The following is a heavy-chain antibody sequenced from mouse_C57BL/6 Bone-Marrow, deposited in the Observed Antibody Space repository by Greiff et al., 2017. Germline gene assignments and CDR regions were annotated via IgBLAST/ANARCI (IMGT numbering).Heavy chain of an antibody. J-gene: IGHJ1*03. Sequence: QVQLQQPGAELVMPGASVKLSCKASGYTFTSYWMHWVKQRPGQGLEWIGEIDPSDSYTNYNQKFKGKSTLAVDKSSSTAYMQLSSLTSEDSAFYYCARDYYGSSYNWYFDVWGTGTTVTVSS. CDR2: IDPSDSYT. V-gene: IGHV1-69*01. CDR3: ARDYYGSSYNWYFDV. CDR1: GYTFTSYW. D-gene: IGHD1-1*01.